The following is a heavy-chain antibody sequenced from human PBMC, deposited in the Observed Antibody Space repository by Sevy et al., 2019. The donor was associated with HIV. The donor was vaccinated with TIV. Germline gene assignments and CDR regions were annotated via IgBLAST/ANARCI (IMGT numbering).Heavy chain of an antibody. Sequence: SETLSLTCAVSGYSISSGYYWGWIRQPPGKGLEWIGSIYHSGSTYYNPSLKSRVTISVDTSKNQFSLKLSSVTAADTAVYYWARDLGSGWPDYYYYYMDVWGKGTTVTVSS. D-gene: IGHD6-19*01. CDR3: ARDLGSGWPDYYYYYMDV. V-gene: IGHV4-38-2*02. CDR1: GYSISSGYY. J-gene: IGHJ6*03. CDR2: IYHSGST.